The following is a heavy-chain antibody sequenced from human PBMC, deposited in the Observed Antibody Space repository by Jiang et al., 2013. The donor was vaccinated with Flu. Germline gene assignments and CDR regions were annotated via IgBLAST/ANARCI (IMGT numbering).Heavy chain of an antibody. CDR2: INLSGGGA. V-gene: IGHV1-46*01. Sequence: SGAEVKKPGASVKVSCKASGFSFIDYYMHWVRQAPGQGLEWMGVINLSGGGAYYAQRFQGRVTITRDTSTSTVYMALSSLSSEDTAVYFCARRGDYYDTGASYSTANWFDPWGQGTLVTVSS. CDR3: ARRGDYYDTGASYSTANWFDP. J-gene: IGHJ5*02. D-gene: IGHD3-22*01. CDR1: GFSFIDYY.